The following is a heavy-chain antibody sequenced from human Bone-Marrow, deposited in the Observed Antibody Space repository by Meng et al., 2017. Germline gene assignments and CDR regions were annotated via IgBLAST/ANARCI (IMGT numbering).Heavy chain of an antibody. CDR1: GFTFDDYA. V-gene: IGHV3-43D*04. D-gene: IGHD6-13*01. CDR3: AKDRMRYSSSWDYGMDV. Sequence: GESLKISCAASGFTFDDYAMHWVRQAPGKGLEWVSLISWDGGSTYYADSVKGRFTIARDNSKNSLYLQMNSLRAEDTALYYCAKDRMRYSSSWDYGMDVWGQGTTVTVSS. J-gene: IGHJ6*02. CDR2: ISWDGGST.